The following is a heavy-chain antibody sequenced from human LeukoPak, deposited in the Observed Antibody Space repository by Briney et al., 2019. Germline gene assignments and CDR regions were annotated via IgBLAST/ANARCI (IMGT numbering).Heavy chain of an antibody. D-gene: IGHD3-3*01. Sequence: VASVKVSCKASGGTFSSYAISWVRQAPGQGLEWMGGIIPIFGTANYSQKFQGRVTITADKSTSTAYMELSSLRSEDTAVYYCARGNFRFLEWLLPYYYYMGVWGKGTTVTVSS. CDR1: GGTFSSYA. J-gene: IGHJ6*03. V-gene: IGHV1-69*06. CDR2: IIPIFGTA. CDR3: ARGNFRFLEWLLPYYYYMGV.